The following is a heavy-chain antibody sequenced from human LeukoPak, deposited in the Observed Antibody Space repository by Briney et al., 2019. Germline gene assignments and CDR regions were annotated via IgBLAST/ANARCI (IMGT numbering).Heavy chain of an antibody. CDR3: AKEGTAMVGSYFDY. V-gene: IGHV3-30*18. D-gene: IGHD5-18*01. CDR1: GFTFSSYG. CDR2: ISYDGGGK. Sequence: GGSLRLSCAASGFTFSSYGMHWLRQATGKGLEGVAVISYDGGGKFSADPVKGRFTISRDNSKNTLYLQMRTLRAEDTSVYYCAKEGTAMVGSYFDYWGQGGLVTVSS. J-gene: IGHJ4*02.